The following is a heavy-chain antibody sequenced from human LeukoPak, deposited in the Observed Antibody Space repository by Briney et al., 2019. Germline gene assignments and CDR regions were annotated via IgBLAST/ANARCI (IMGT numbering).Heavy chain of an antibody. CDR2: IKSKIDGGTT. CDR1: GFTFSHAW. D-gene: IGHD6-19*01. J-gene: IGHJ4*02. V-gene: IGHV3-15*01. CDR3: TTTYSSGGSFDY. Sequence: GGSLRLSCAASGFTFSHAWMNWVRLAPGKGLEWVGRIKSKIDGGTTDYAAPVKGRFTISRDDSKNTLYLQMNSLKTEDTAVYYCTTTYSSGGSFDYWGQGTLVTVSS.